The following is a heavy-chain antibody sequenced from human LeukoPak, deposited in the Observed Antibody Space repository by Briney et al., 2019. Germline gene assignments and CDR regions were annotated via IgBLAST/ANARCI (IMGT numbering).Heavy chain of an antibody. CDR1: GGSISSSSYY. D-gene: IGHD3-22*01. V-gene: IGHV4-39*07. CDR3: ARSYDSSGYYFDY. CDR2: IYYSGST. Sequence: SETLSPTCTVSGGSISSSSYYWGWIRQPPGKGLEWIGSIYYSGSTYYNPSLKSRVTISVDTSKNQFSLKLSSVTAADTAVYYCARSYDSSGYYFDYWGQGTQVTVSS. J-gene: IGHJ4*02.